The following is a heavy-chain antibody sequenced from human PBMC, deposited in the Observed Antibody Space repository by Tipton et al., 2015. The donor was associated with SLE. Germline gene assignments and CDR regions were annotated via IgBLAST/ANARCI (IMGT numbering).Heavy chain of an antibody. Sequence: SLRLSCAASGFTFSNYWMSWVRQAPGKGLEWVANIKQDGSEKYYVDSVKGRFTISRDNANNSLYLQMNSLRAEDTAVYYCAGAVEAAGSLRDYWGQGTLVTVSS. CDR1: GFTFSNYW. CDR3: AGAVEAAGSLRDY. D-gene: IGHD6-25*01. CDR2: IKQDGSEK. J-gene: IGHJ4*02. V-gene: IGHV3-7*01.